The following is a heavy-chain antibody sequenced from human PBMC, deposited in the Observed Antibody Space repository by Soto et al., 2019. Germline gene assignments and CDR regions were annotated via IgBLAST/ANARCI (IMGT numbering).Heavy chain of an antibody. CDR3: ARPPMVLSRSSFDS. CDR1: GGSISNFY. CDR2: ISYSGNT. D-gene: IGHD2-8*01. Sequence: PSETLSLTCTVSGGSISNFYWSWIRQPPGKGLEWIGYISYSGNTNYNPSLKSRVSISVDTSKNQLSLNLTSVTAATTAVYYCARPPMVLSRSSFDSWGQGTPVPVS. V-gene: IGHV4-59*01. J-gene: IGHJ4*02.